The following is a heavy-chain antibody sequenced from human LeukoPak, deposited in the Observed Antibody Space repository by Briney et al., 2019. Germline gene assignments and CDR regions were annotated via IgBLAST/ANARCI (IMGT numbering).Heavy chain of an antibody. J-gene: IGHJ6*04. CDR2: ISSTSTYI. D-gene: IGHD3-10*02. V-gene: IGHV3-21*01. CDR3: AELGITMIGGV. Sequence: GGSLRLSCAASEFTFSSYSMNWVRQAPGKGLEWVSSISSTSTYIYYADSVKGRFTISRDNVKNSLYLQMNSLRAEDTAVYYCAELGITMIGGVWGKGTTVTISS. CDR1: EFTFSSYS.